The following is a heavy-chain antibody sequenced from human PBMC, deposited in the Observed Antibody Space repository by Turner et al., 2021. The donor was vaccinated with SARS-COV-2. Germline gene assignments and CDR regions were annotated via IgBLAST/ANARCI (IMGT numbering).Heavy chain of an antibody. J-gene: IGHJ6*02. V-gene: IGHV4-59*08. CDR2: IHYSGST. D-gene: IGHD6-19*01. CDR3: ARHGFSGWYGGGMDV. CDR1: GGSISSYY. Sequence: QVQLQESGPGLVKPSETLSLTSTVSGGSISSYYWSWIRQPPGKGLEWIGYIHYSGSTNYNPSLKSRVTISVDTSKNQFSLKLSSVTAADTAVYYCARHGFSGWYGGGMDVWGQGTTVTVSS.